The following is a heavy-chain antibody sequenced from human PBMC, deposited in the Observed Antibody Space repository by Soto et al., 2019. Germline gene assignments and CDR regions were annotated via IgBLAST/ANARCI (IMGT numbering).Heavy chain of an antibody. CDR3: ASTPPRYCSGGSCYLLFFDY. Sequence: QVQLVQSGAEVKKPGSSVKVSCKASGGTFSSYAISWVRQAPGQGLEWMGGIIPIFGTANYAQKFQGRVTITADESTSTAYMELSSLRSEDTAVYYCASTPPRYCSGGSCYLLFFDYWGQGTLVTVSS. CDR1: GGTFSSYA. D-gene: IGHD2-15*01. J-gene: IGHJ4*02. V-gene: IGHV1-69*01. CDR2: IIPIFGTA.